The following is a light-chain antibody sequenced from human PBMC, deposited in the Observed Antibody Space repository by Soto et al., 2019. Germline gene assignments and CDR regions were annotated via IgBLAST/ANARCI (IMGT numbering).Light chain of an antibody. J-gene: IGKJ1*01. CDR3: QQYGSSGT. CDR2: GAS. CDR1: QSVSNNY. Sequence: DNVLMQSPGALSLSKGERATLSCRASQSVSNNYVAWYQQKPGQAPRLLIYGASNRATGIPDRFSGSGSGTDFTLTISRLEPEDFAVYYCQQYGSSGTFGQGTKVDIK. V-gene: IGKV3-20*01.